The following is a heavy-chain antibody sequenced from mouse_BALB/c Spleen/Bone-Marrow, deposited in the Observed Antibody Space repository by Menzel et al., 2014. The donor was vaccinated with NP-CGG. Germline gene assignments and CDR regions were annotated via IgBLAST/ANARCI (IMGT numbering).Heavy chain of an antibody. CDR2: IYSGNSDT. CDR3: TTLARNNFDY. CDR1: GYTFSNYW. Sequence: EVKLVESGTVLARPGAAVKMSCKASGYTFSNYWMHWVKQKPGQGLEWIGTIYSGNSDTTYNQNFKGKAKLTAVTSTGTAYMELSSLTNEDSAVYYCTTLARNNFDYWGQGTTLTVSS. D-gene: IGHD3-1*01. V-gene: IGHV1-5*01. J-gene: IGHJ2*01.